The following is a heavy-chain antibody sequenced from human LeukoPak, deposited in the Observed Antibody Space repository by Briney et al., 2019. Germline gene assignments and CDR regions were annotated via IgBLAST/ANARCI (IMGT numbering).Heavy chain of an antibody. V-gene: IGHV5-51*01. CDR3: ARRVFSSDWYYFDY. CDR2: IYPGDSDT. D-gene: IGHD6-13*01. J-gene: IGHJ4*02. Sequence: GESLKISCKGSGYRFTSYWIGWVRQMPGKGLEWMGIIYPGDSDTTYSPSFQGQVTISADKSIGTAYLQWSNLQALDTAMYYCARRVFSSDWYYFDYWGQGTLVTVSS. CDR1: GYRFTSYW.